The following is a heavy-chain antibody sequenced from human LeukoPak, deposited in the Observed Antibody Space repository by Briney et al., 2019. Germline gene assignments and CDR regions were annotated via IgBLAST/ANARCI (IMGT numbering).Heavy chain of an antibody. CDR3: ARQYEQWLAFDY. J-gene: IGHJ4*02. D-gene: IGHD6-19*01. V-gene: IGHV5-10-1*01. Sequence: GESLKISCKGSGYSFTSYWISWVRQMPGKGLEWMGRIDPSDSYTNYSPSFQGHVTISADKSISTAYLQWSSLKASDTAMYYCARQYEQWLAFDYWGQGTLVTVSS. CDR1: GYSFTSYW. CDR2: IDPSDSYT.